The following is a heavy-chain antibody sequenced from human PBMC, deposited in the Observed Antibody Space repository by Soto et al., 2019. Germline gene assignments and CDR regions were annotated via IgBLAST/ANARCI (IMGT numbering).Heavy chain of an antibody. V-gene: IGHV1-69*01. Sequence: QVQLVQSGAEVKKPGSSVKVSCKASGGTFSSYAISWVRQAPGQGLEWMGGIIPIFGTANYAKKFQGRVTITADESTSTAYMELSSLRSEDTAVYYCARSSEANDLYYYYGMDVWGQGTTVTVSS. D-gene: IGHD1-1*01. CDR1: GGTFSSYA. CDR2: IIPIFGTA. J-gene: IGHJ6*02. CDR3: ARSSEANDLYYYYGMDV.